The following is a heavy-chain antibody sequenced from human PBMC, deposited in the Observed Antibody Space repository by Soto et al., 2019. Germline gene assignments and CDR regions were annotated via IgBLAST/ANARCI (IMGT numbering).Heavy chain of an antibody. V-gene: IGHV4-39*02. CDR1: GGSISSSSYY. J-gene: IGHJ5*02. CDR2: IYYSGST. CDR3: ARDRGNWFDP. Sequence: QLQLQESGPGLVKPSETLSLTCTVSGGSISSSSYYWGWIRQPPGKGLEWIGSIYYSGSTYYNPSPQSRVTISVDTSKNQFSLKLSSVTAADTAVYYCARDRGNWFDPWGQGTLVTVSS. D-gene: IGHD3-10*01.